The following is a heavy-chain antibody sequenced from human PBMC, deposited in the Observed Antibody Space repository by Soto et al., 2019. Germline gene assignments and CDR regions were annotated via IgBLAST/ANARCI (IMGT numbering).Heavy chain of an antibody. V-gene: IGHV3-23*01. CDR2: ISASGGTA. Sequence: TGWALTLASASPVFTFNHYAMNCVRHSPGKGLEWVSVISASGGTAYYAGSVLVRFTISRDNSKNTVYLQMNSLRADDTAIYYCVKEGSGWYSRGSFDFWGRGTMVTVSS. CDR1: VFTFNHYA. D-gene: IGHD6-19*01. J-gene: IGHJ3*01. CDR3: VKEGSGWYSRGSFDF.